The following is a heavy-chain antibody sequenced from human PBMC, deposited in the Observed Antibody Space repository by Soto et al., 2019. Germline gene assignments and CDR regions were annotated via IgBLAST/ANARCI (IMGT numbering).Heavy chain of an antibody. Sequence: SVKVSCKASGGTFSSYAISWVRQAPGQGLEWMGGIIPIFGTANYAQKFQGRVTITADKSTITAYMELSSLRSEDTAVYYCARGGGCSGGSCYGYYYYGMDVWGQGTTVTVSS. D-gene: IGHD2-15*01. V-gene: IGHV1-69*06. CDR2: IIPIFGTA. CDR1: GGTFSSYA. CDR3: ARGGGCSGGSCYGYYYYGMDV. J-gene: IGHJ6*02.